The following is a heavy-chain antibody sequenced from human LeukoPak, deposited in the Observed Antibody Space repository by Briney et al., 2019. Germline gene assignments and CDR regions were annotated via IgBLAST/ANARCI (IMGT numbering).Heavy chain of an antibody. CDR3: AREVDYGDYDY. CDR2: IYYSGST. J-gene: IGHJ4*02. CDR1: GGSISSYY. Sequence: SETLSVTCTVSGGSISSYYWSWIRQPPGKGLEWIGYIYYSGSTNYNPSLKSRVTKSVDTYKNQYSLKLSAVTAADTAVYYCAREVDYGDYDYWGQGTLVTVSS. V-gene: IGHV4-59*01. D-gene: IGHD4-17*01.